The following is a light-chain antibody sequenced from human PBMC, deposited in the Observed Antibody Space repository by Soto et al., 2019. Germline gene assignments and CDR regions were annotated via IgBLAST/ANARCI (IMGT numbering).Light chain of an antibody. V-gene: IGKV3-11*01. CDR3: QQRSNWTIT. J-gene: IGKJ5*01. Sequence: EVVLTQSPATLSLSAGERATLSCRAGVNIADYVSWYQQKPGQTPRLLIYDGSNRATGIPARFSRTVSGTDHNLTISRLETEDSAVYDGQQRSNWTITFCPVTRLEIK. CDR2: DGS. CDR1: VNIADY.